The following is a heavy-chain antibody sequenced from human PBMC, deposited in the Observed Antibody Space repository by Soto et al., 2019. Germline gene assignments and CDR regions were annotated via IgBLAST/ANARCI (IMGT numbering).Heavy chain of an antibody. D-gene: IGHD3-3*01. J-gene: IGHJ4*02. CDR3: ARGGVSTRTFDY. CDR1: GYNFAGYW. Sequence: GESLKISFKGSGYNFAGYWIAWVRQMPGKGLELMGIIYPSDSDTRYRPSFQGQVTISADKSISSAYLQWSSLRASDTAMYYCARGGVSTRTFDYWGQGTPVTVSS. CDR2: IYPSDSDT. V-gene: IGHV5-51*01.